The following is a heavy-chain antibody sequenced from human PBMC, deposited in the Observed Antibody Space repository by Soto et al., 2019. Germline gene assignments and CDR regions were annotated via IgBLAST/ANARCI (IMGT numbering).Heavy chain of an antibody. CDR2: INAGNGNT. CDR3: ARANGGRTHGRFWSGGNWFDP. D-gene: IGHD3-3*01. Sequence: ASVKVSCKASGYTFTSYAMHWVRQAPGQRLEWMGWINAGNGNTKYSQKFQGRVTITRDTSASTAYMELSSLRSEDTAVYYCARANGGRTHGRFWSGGNWFDPWGQGTLVTVSS. V-gene: IGHV1-3*01. J-gene: IGHJ5*02. CDR1: GYTFTSYA.